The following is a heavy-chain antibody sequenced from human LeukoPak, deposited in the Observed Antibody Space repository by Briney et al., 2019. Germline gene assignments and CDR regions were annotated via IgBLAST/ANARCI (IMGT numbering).Heavy chain of an antibody. CDR1: GFPFGSYV. CDR3: ARDHDWAFDL. D-gene: IGHD3-9*01. J-gene: IGHJ4*02. CDR2: INHNAEMI. V-gene: IGHV3-48*02. Sequence: GGSLRLSCEASGFPFGSYVMSWVRQAPGKGLEWTAYINHNAEMIFYPDFVKGRFSISRDNAKNSLYLQMNALRYEDTAIYYCARDHDWAFDLWGQGTLVTVSS.